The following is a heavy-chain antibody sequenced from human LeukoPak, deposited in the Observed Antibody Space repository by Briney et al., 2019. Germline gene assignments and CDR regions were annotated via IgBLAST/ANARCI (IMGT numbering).Heavy chain of an antibody. J-gene: IGHJ6*03. CDR1: GFTFSTYG. V-gene: IGHV3-23*01. D-gene: IGHD1-26*01. Sequence: PGGSLRLSCAASGFTFSTYGMRWVRQAPGKRLEWVSSISDSGGSTYYADSVRGRFTISRDNSKNTLYLQMNSLRAEDTAVYYCAGYGGSYPYYMDVWGKGTTVTISS. CDR2: ISDSGGST. CDR3: AGYGGSYPYYMDV.